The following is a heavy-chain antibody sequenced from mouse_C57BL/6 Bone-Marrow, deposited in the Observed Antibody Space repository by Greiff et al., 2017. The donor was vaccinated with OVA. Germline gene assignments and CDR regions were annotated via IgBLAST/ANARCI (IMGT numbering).Heavy chain of an antibody. V-gene: IGHV1-54*01. CDR3: ARGGLTVVDYAMDY. CDR1: GYAFTNYL. J-gene: IGHJ4*01. CDR2: INPGSGGT. Sequence: VQLQQSGAELVRPGTSVKVSCKASGYAFTNYLIEWVKQRPGQGLECIGVINPGSGGTNYNEKFKGKATLTADKSSSTAYMQLSSLTSEDSAVYFCARGGLTVVDYAMDYWGQGTSVTVS. D-gene: IGHD1-1*01.